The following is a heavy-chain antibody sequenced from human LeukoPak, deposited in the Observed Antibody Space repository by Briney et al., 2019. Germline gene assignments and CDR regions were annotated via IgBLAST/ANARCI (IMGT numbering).Heavy chain of an antibody. CDR1: GYTFTSYG. Sequence: PSVNVSCKASGYTFTSYGISWVPQAPGQGLEGRGWISAYNGNTNYAQKLHGRVTKTTDTHTSTAYMELRSLRSDHTAVYYCARDWVYGITMVRGGDYWGQGTLVTVSS. J-gene: IGHJ4*02. CDR2: ISAYNGNT. V-gene: IGHV1-18*01. D-gene: IGHD3-10*01. CDR3: ARDWVYGITMVRGGDY.